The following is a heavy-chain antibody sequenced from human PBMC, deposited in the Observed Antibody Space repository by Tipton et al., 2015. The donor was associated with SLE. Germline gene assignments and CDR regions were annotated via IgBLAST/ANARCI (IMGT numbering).Heavy chain of an antibody. Sequence: TLSLTCTVSGGSITSYHWGWIRQVPEKGLEWIGYIFYSGSTDYSPSLKSRVTMSMDMSKNHFSLRLISVTAADTAVYYRARSVLAYRSGGFDYWGQGTLVTVSS. CDR3: ARSVLAYRSGGFDY. V-gene: IGHV4-59*08. CDR2: IFYSGST. J-gene: IGHJ4*02. D-gene: IGHD2-15*01. CDR1: GGSITSYH.